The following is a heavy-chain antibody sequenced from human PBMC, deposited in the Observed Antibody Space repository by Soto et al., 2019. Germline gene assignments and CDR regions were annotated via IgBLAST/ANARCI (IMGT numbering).Heavy chain of an antibody. V-gene: IGHV3-23*01. D-gene: IGHD1-1*01. Sequence: EVQLLESGGGLVQPGGSLRLACAAAGVTFSSYAMSWVRQAPGKGLEWVSAISGSGGSTYYADSVKGRFTISRDNSKXTLXXQXNXXXAXXXAVYYCAKDLPQLFDPWGQGTLVTVSS. CDR1: GVTFSSYA. CDR2: ISGSGGST. J-gene: IGHJ5*02. CDR3: AKDLPQLFDP.